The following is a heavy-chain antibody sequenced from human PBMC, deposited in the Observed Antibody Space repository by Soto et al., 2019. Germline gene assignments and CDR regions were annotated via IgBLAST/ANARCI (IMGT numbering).Heavy chain of an antibody. CDR3: TRDASRDSSARGWFDP. D-gene: IGHD6-13*01. V-gene: IGHV3-21*01. J-gene: IGHJ5*02. CDR1: GFTFRSFT. CDR2: ISSNSAYI. Sequence: GGSLRLSCAASGFTFRSFTMNWVRQSPGKGLEWVSTISSNSAYIYYTDALRGRFTISRDNAKNSLHLQMNSLRAEDTAVYYCTRDASRDSSARGWFDPWGPGTLVTVSS.